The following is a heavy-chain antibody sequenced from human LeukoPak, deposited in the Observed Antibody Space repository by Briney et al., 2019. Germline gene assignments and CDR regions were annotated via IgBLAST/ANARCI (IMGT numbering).Heavy chain of an antibody. CDR2: ISAYNGNT. Sequence: ASVKVSCKASGYTFTSYGISWVRQAPGQGLEWMGWISAYNGNTNYAQKFQGRVTITADESTRSAYMELSSLRSEDTAVYYCARSAGGVIGVVTPALSGTRPPYFYYYMDVWGRGTTVTVSS. CDR3: ARSAGGVIGVVTPALSGTRPPYFYYYMDV. J-gene: IGHJ6*03. CDR1: GYTFTSYG. D-gene: IGHD2-2*01. V-gene: IGHV1-18*01.